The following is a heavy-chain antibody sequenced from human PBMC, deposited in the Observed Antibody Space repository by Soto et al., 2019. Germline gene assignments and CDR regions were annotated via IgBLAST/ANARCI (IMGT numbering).Heavy chain of an antibody. CDR1: GFIFNAYA. J-gene: IGHJ4*02. V-gene: IGHV3-23*01. CDR3: ARVASDYINSADH. D-gene: IGHD4-4*01. CDR2: IGGSGGNT. Sequence: EVQLLESGGGLVQPGGSLRLSCAASGFIFNAYAMTWVRQAPGKGLEWVSAIGGSGGNTYYAASVKGRFTISRDNSKDIVDLEMNRLRVDDTAVYFCARVASDYINSADHWGQGILVSVSS.